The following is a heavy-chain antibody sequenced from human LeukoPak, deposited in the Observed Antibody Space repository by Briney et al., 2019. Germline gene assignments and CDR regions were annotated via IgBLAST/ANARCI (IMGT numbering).Heavy chain of an antibody. Sequence: SETLSLTCTVSGGSISSGSYYWSWIRQPAGKGLEWIGRIYTSGSTNYNPSLKSRVTISVDTSKNQFSLKLSSVTAADTAVYYCARENCSGGSCYSDPFDYWGQGTLVTVSS. CDR2: IYTSGST. CDR3: ARENCSGGSCYSDPFDY. D-gene: IGHD2-15*01. CDR1: GGSISSGSYY. V-gene: IGHV4-61*02. J-gene: IGHJ4*02.